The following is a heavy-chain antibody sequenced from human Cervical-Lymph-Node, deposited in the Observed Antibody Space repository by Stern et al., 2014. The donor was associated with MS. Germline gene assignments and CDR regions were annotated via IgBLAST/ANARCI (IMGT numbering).Heavy chain of an antibody. CDR2: INPGDSDP. D-gene: IGHD2-2*01. Sequence: MQLVQSGAEVKKPGESLKISCKGSGYSFTSYWIGWVRQMPGKGLEWMGNINPGDSDPRYSPSFQGQVTISADKSISTAYLQWSSLKASDTAMYYCARRHCSSRRCGWFDPWGQGTLVTVSS. CDR1: GYSFTSYW. V-gene: IGHV5-51*01. CDR3: ARRHCSSRRCGWFDP. J-gene: IGHJ5*02.